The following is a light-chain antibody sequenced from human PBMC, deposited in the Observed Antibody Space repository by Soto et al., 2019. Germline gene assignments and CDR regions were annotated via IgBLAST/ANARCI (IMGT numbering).Light chain of an antibody. J-gene: IGKJ4*01. Sequence: EIVLTQSPATLSLSPGERATLSCGASQSVSSYLAWYQQKPGLAPRLLIYDASSRATGISDRFSGSGSGTDFTLTISRLEPEDFAVYYCQQYGSSPSFGGGTKVDIK. CDR1: QSVSSY. CDR3: QQYGSSPS. V-gene: IGKV3D-20*01. CDR2: DAS.